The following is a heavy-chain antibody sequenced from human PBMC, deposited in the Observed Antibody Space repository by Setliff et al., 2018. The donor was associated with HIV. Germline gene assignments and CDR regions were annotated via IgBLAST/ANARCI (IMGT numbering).Heavy chain of an antibody. V-gene: IGHV4-39*01. Sequence: SETLSLTCTVSGGSISSSSDYWGWIRQPPGKGLEWIGYIYYSGSTYYNPSLKSRITISVDTSKNQFPLKLSSVTAADTAVYYCARRIFHSSFPSFDSWGQGTLVTVSS. CDR3: ARRIFHSSFPSFDS. CDR1: GGSISSSSDY. CDR2: IYYSGST. D-gene: IGHD2-15*01. J-gene: IGHJ4*02.